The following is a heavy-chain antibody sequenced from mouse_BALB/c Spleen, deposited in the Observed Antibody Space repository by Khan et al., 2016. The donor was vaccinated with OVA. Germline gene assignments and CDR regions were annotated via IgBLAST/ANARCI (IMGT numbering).Heavy chain of an antibody. CDR2: ISYSGST. V-gene: IGHV3-2*02. D-gene: IGHD1-1*01. J-gene: IGHJ2*01. CDR1: GYSITSDYA. CDR3: ARHYYGAYYFDY. Sequence: EVQLQESGPGLVKPSQSLSLTCTVTGYSITSDYAWNWIRQFPGNKLEWMGYISYSGSTSYNPSLQSRISITRDTSKNQFFLQLNSVTTEDTATYYCARHYYGAYYFDYWGQGTTLTVSS.